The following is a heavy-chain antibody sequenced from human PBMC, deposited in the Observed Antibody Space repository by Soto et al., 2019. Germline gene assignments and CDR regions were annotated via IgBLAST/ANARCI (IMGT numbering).Heavy chain of an antibody. Sequence: ASVKVSCKASGYTFTGYYMHWVRQAPGQGLEWVGWINPNSGGTNYAQKFQGRVTMTRDTSISTAYMELSRLRSDDTAVYYCVLGVIALLASDYWGQGTLVTVSS. D-gene: IGHD3-16*02. CDR3: VLGVIALLASDY. CDR1: GYTFTGYY. J-gene: IGHJ4*02. CDR2: INPNSGGT. V-gene: IGHV1-2*02.